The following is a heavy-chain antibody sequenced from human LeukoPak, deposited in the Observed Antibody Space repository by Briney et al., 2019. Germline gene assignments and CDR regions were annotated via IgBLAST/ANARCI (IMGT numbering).Heavy chain of an antibody. CDR3: VRSRQGYSYGLN. V-gene: IGHV3-7*01. J-gene: IGHJ4*02. Sequence: GSLRLSCAASRFTFSNYWMSWVRQAPGKGLEWVANIKQDGSEKYYVGSVKGRFTISRDNAKNTVYLQMNNLRAEDTAVYYCVRSRQGYSYGLNWGQGTLVTVSS. CDR2: IKQDGSEK. CDR1: RFTFSNYW. D-gene: IGHD5-18*01.